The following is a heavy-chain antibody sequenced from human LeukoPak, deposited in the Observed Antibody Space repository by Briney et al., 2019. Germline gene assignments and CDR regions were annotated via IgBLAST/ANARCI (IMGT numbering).Heavy chain of an antibody. CDR1: GFTFSSYE. Sequence: GGSLRLSCAASGFTFSSYEMNWVRQAPGKGLEWVSAISGSGGSTYYADSVKGRFTISRDNSKNTLYLQMNSLRAEDTAVYYCAKVPLSLKRIVYFDYWGQGTLVTVSS. V-gene: IGHV3-23*01. D-gene: IGHD2-15*01. CDR2: ISGSGGST. CDR3: AKVPLSLKRIVYFDY. J-gene: IGHJ4*02.